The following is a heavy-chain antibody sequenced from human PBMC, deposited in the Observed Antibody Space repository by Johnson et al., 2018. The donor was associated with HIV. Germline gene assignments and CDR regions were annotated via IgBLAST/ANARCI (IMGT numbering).Heavy chain of an antibody. Sequence: QMLLVESGGGVVQPGRSLRLSCAASGFTFSSYAMHWVRQAPGPGLEWVAVISYDGSKKYYADSVKGRFTISRDNSKNTLYMQMNSLRAEDTAVYYCARDPRGIYYDSSVNAFDIWGQGTMVTVSS. CDR1: GFTFSSYA. V-gene: IGHV3-30*04. D-gene: IGHD3-22*01. CDR2: ISYDGSKK. CDR3: ARDPRGIYYDSSVNAFDI. J-gene: IGHJ3*02.